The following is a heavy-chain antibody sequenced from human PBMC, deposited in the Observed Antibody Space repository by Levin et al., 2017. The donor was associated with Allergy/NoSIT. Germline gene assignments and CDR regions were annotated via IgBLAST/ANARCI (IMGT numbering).Heavy chain of an antibody. V-gene: IGHV3-49*04. J-gene: IGHJ4*02. CDR3: ARGGPPNYDYNWGSYRDGYFDY. D-gene: IGHD3-16*02. CDR2: IRNKAHGGTT. CDR1: GFTFGDYA. Sequence: PVGSLRLSCTGSGFTFGDYAMSWVRQAPGKGLEWVGFIRNKAHGGTTEYAASVKGRLTISRDDSKSIAYLQMNSLKTEDTAVYFCARGGPPNYDYNWGSYRDGYFDYWGQGTLVTVSS.